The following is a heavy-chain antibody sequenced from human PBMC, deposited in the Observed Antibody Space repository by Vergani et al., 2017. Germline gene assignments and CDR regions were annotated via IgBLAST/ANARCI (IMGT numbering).Heavy chain of an antibody. J-gene: IGHJ3*02. Sequence: EVQLVESGGGLVKPGGSLRLSCAASGFTFSSYSMNWVRQATGKGLEWVSSISSSSSYIYYADSVKSRFTISRDNAKNSLYLQMNSLRAEDTAVYYCAREANXRFLEWLLSDAFDIWGQGTMVTVSS. CDR3: AREANXRFLEWLLSDAFDI. CDR1: GFTFSSYS. V-gene: IGHV3-21*01. CDR2: ISSSSSYI. D-gene: IGHD3-3*01.